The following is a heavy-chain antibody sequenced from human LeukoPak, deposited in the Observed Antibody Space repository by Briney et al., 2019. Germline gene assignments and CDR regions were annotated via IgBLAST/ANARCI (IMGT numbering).Heavy chain of an antibody. D-gene: IGHD1-26*01. J-gene: IGHJ4*02. V-gene: IGHV1-46*01. Sequence: ASVTLSFTSSGYTFTIYYMHWVRQAPGQGLEWMGIMRLSDATTSYAHKFQARVTNIRVTSTNTVYMQLRSLSSEDTAVYFCSRGVGMGAKYYFDYWGQGTLVTVSS. CDR2: MRLSDATT. CDR1: GYTFTIYY. CDR3: SRGVGMGAKYYFDY.